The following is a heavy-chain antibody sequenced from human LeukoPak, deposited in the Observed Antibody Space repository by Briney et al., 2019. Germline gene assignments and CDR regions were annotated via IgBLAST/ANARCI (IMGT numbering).Heavy chain of an antibody. J-gene: IGHJ4*02. Sequence: ASVKVSCKVSGYTLTELSMHWVRQAPGKGLEWMGGFDPEDGETIYAQKLQGRVTMTEDTSTDTAYMELSSLRSEDTAVYYCATVPTFQQLVTYYFDYWGQGTLVTVSS. CDR2: FDPEDGET. V-gene: IGHV1-24*01. CDR3: ATVPTFQQLVTYYFDY. D-gene: IGHD6-13*01. CDR1: GYTLTELS.